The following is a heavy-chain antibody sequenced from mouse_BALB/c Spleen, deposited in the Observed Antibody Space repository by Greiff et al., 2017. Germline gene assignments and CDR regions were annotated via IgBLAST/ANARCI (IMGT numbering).Heavy chain of an antibody. CDR1: GFSLTSYG. D-gene: IGHD1-1*01. CDR2: IWSGGST. J-gene: IGHJ3*01. Sequence: VQLQQSGPGLVQPSQSLSISCTASGFSLTSYGVHWVRQSPGKGLEWLGVIWSGGSTDYNAAFISSLSISKDNSKSQVFFKMNSLQANDTAIFYCARKGSSYEGAWFAYWGQGTLVTVSA. V-gene: IGHV2-2*02. CDR3: ARKGSSYEGAWFAY.